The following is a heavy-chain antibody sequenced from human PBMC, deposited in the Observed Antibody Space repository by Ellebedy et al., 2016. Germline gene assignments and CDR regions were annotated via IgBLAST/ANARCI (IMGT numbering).Heavy chain of an antibody. D-gene: IGHD5/OR15-5a*01. Sequence: GESLKISCPASGFTFSSFPMRCLRQAPGKRLEWVSAISESGANTHYADSVRGRFTISRDNPKNTVYLQMDSLRAEDTAIYYCAKVVSHFYMDVWGQGTTVTVSS. CDR2: ISESGANT. V-gene: IGHV3-23*01. CDR1: GFTFSSFP. J-gene: IGHJ6*02. CDR3: AKVVSHFYMDV.